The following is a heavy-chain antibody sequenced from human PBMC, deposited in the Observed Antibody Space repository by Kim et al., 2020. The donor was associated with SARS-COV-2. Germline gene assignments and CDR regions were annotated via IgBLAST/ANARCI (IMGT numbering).Heavy chain of an antibody. J-gene: IGHJ3*02. V-gene: IGHV3-30*03. Sequence: GGSLRLSCAASGFTFSSYGMHWVRQAPGKGLEWVAVISYDGSNKYYADSVKGRFTISRDNSKNTLYLQMNSLRAEDTAVYYCARTRRDGYNPGAFDIWGQGTMVTVSS. CDR3: ARTRRDGYNPGAFDI. CDR1: GFTFSSYG. D-gene: IGHD5-12*01. CDR2: ISYDGSNK.